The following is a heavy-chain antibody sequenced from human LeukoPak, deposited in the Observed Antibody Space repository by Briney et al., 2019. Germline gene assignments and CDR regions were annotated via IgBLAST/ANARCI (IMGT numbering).Heavy chain of an antibody. D-gene: IGHD3-10*01. CDR2: INPSGSYV. Sequence: GGSLRLSCSASGFTFSSSPMHWVRQAPGKGLEYVSSINPSGSYVSYADFAKGRFTISRDNWRNTLHLQMNSLTPDDTAIYYCVREMGSGTHYCLEFWGQGALVTVSA. CDR3: VREMGSGTHYCLEF. J-gene: IGHJ4*02. V-gene: IGHV3-64D*06. CDR1: GFTFSSSP.